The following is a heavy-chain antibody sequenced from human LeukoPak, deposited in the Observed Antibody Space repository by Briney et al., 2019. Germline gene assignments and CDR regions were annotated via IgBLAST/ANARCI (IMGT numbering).Heavy chain of an antibody. J-gene: IGHJ6*03. CDR2: IIPIFGTA. D-gene: IGHD5-18*01. Sequence: SVKVSCKXSGGTFSSYAISWVRQAPGQGLEWMGRIIPIFGTANYSQKFQGRVTITTDESTSTAYMELSSLRSEDTAVYYCAREVRGYSYGYYYMDVWGKGTTVTVSS. V-gene: IGHV1-69*05. CDR1: GGTFSSYA. CDR3: AREVRGYSYGYYYMDV.